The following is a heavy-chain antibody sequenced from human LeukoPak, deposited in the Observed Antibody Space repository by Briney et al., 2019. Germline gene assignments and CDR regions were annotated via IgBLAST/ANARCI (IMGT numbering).Heavy chain of an antibody. CDR2: INPDSGGT. Sequence: ASVKVSCKTSGYTFTGYYIHCVRQAPGQGLEWMGWINPDSGGTNCAQKFQGRVTMTRDTSISTAYMELSRLTSDDTAVYYCARAGGNSAAFAFDYWGQGTLVTVSS. J-gene: IGHJ4*02. D-gene: IGHD4-23*01. CDR1: GYTFTGYY. V-gene: IGHV1-2*02. CDR3: ARAGGNSAAFAFDY.